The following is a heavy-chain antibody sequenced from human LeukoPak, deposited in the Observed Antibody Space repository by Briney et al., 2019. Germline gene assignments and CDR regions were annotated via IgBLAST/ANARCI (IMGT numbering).Heavy chain of an antibody. CDR2: IKQDGSEK. Sequence: GGSLSLSCAASGFTFSSYWRSWVRQAPGKGLEWVANIKQDGSEKYYAASVKRRITISSNNTKNSLYLQMNSLRADTTVVYYRASTYVYDSIVERDAFDMWGEGTMVTVS. J-gene: IGHJ3*02. CDR3: ASTYVYDSIVERDAFDM. V-gene: IGHV3-7*01. D-gene: IGHD3-22*01. CDR1: GFTFSSYW.